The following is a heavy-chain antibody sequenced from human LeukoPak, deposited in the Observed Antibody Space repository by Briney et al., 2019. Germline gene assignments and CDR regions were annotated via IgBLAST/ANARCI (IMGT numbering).Heavy chain of an antibody. V-gene: IGHV4-34*01. J-gene: IGHJ4*02. D-gene: IGHD3-22*01. Sequence: PSETLSLTCAVYGGSFSGYYWSWIRQPPGKGLEWIGEINHSGSTNYNPSLKSRVTISVDTSKNQFSLKLSSVTAADTAVYYCARGWSAYYDSSGYYYWGQGTLVTVSS. CDR2: INHSGST. CDR3: ARGWSAYYDSSGYYY. CDR1: GGSFSGYY.